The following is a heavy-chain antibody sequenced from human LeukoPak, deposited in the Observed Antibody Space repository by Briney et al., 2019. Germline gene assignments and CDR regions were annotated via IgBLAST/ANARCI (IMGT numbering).Heavy chain of an antibody. CDR2: ISGSGGVT. CDR1: GFTFSIYE. V-gene: IGHV3-23*01. Sequence: GGSLRLSCAASGFTFSIYEMNWVRQAPGKGLEWVSAISGSGGVTWYADSVKGRFSISRDTSKNTLFLQMNSLRADDTALYYCAKDRAYPNDVFDVWGQGTMVTVS. J-gene: IGHJ3*01. CDR3: AKDRAYPNDVFDV. D-gene: IGHD2-21*01.